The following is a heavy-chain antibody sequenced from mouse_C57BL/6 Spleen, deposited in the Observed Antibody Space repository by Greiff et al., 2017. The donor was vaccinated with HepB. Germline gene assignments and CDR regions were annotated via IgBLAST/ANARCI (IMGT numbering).Heavy chain of an antibody. CDR1: GFSLTSYG. CDR2: IWSGGST. Sequence: QVQLKESGPGLVQPSQSLSITCTVSGFSLTSYGVHWVRQSPGKGLEWLGVIWSGGSTDYNAAFISRLSISKDNSKSQVFFKMNSLQADDTAIYYCARNVYYDYDVFAYWGQGTLVTVSA. J-gene: IGHJ3*01. V-gene: IGHV2-2*01. D-gene: IGHD2-4*01. CDR3: ARNVYYDYDVFAY.